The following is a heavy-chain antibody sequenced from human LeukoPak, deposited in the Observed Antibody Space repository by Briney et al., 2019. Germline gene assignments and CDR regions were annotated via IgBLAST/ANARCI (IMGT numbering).Heavy chain of an antibody. D-gene: IGHD1-1*01. CDR2: INPSGGST. V-gene: IGHV1-46*01. J-gene: IGHJ6*03. Sequence: GASVKVSCKASGCTFTSYYMHWVRQAPGQGLEWMGIINPSGGSTSYAQKFQGRVTMTRDTSTSTVYMELSSLRSEDTAVYYCARDGGLEPPSIDYYYYYMDVWGKGTTVTVSS. CDR1: GCTFTSYY. CDR3: ARDGGLEPPSIDYYYYYMDV.